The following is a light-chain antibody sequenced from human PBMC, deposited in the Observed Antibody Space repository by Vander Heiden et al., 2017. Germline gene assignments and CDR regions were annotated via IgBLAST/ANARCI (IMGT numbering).Light chain of an antibody. CDR1: QSVGSN. J-gene: IGKJ1*01. CDR3: QQYNNWPRT. V-gene: IGKV3-15*01. CDR2: GVS. Sequence: EIVLTQPPATLPVTPGERATLTGMASQSVGSNLAWYQQRPGQAPRLLIYGVSTRATGIPARFSGSGSGSEFTLTINSLQSEDFAVYYCQQYNNWPRTFGQGTKVEIK.